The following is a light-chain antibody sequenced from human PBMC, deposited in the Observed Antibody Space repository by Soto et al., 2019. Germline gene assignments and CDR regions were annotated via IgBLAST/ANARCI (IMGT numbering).Light chain of an antibody. J-gene: IGLJ1*01. V-gene: IGLV2-23*01. Sequence: QSALTQPASVSGSPGQSITISCTGTSSDVGSYNLVSWYQQHPGKAPKLMIYEGSKRPSGVPNRFSGSKSGNTASLTISGLQAEDEADYYCCSYAGSSTVFGTGTKVTVL. CDR1: SSDVGSYNL. CDR3: CSYAGSSTV. CDR2: EGS.